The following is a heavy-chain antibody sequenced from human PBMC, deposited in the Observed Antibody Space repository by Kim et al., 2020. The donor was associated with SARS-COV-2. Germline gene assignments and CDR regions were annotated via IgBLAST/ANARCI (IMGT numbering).Heavy chain of an antibody. D-gene: IGHD5-18*01. J-gene: IGHJ4*02. CDR1: GYTFTSYY. CDR2: INPSGGST. CDR3: ARSVGGDTAMVTPFDY. Sequence: ASVKVSCKASGYTFTSYYMHWVRQAPGQGLEWMGIINPSGGSTSYAQKFQGRVTMTRDTSTSTVYMELSSLRSEDTAVYYCARSVGGDTAMVTPFDYWGQGTLVTVSS. V-gene: IGHV1-46*01.